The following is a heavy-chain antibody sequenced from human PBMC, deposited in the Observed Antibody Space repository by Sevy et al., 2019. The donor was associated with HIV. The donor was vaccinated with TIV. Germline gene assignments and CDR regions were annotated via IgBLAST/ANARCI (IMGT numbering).Heavy chain of an antibody. CDR2: IIGNGVLT. Sequence: GGSLRLSCAASGFTFDDYGMSWVRQAPGKGLEWVSSIIGNGVLTSYVESVKGRFTISRDKAENSLYLQMNSLRAEDRALYFCAREESCGGDCYYFDYWGQGTLVTVSS. J-gene: IGHJ4*02. CDR1: GFTFDDYG. D-gene: IGHD2-21*02. CDR3: AREESCGGDCYYFDY. V-gene: IGHV3-20*04.